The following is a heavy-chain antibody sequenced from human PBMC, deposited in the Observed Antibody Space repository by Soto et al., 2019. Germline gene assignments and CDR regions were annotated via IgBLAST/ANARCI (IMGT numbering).Heavy chain of an antibody. CDR1: GYSLSDLS. D-gene: IGHD2-2*01. V-gene: IGHV1-24*01. Sequence: GASVKVSCKVSGYSLSDLSIHWVRQAPGKGLEWMGGVDAEDGETIYAQKLQGRGTMTEDTSTDTAYMELSSLTSEDTAMYYCATLPRTIERTPAAIWSFDSWGQGTLVTVSS. CDR2: VDAEDGET. CDR3: ATLPRTIERTPAAIWSFDS. J-gene: IGHJ4*02.